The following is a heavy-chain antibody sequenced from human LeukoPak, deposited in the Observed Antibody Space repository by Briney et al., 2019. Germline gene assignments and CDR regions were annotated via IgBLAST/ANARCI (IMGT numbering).Heavy chain of an antibody. CDR2: IIPILGIA. J-gene: IGHJ4*02. CDR1: GGTFSSYA. CDR3: ARGGGYYDDSSGSFDY. D-gene: IGHD3-22*01. V-gene: IGHV1-69*04. Sequence: EASVTVSCKASGGTFSSYAISWVRQAPGQGLEWMGRIIPILGIANYAQKFQGRVTITADKSTSTAYMELSSLRSEDTAVYYCARGGGYYDDSSGSFDYWGQGTLVTVSS.